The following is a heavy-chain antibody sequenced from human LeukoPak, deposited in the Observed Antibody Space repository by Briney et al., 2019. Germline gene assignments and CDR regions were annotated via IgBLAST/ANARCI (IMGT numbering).Heavy chain of an antibody. Sequence: GGSLRLSCTASGFTFGDYAMSWFRQAPGKGLEWVGFIRSKAYGGTTEYAASVKGRFTISRDDSKSIAYLQMNSLKTEDTAVYYCTTVYDSSGASPDYWGQGTLVTVSS. CDR1: GFTFGDYA. D-gene: IGHD3-22*01. J-gene: IGHJ4*02. CDR2: IRSKAYGGTT. V-gene: IGHV3-49*03. CDR3: TTVYDSSGASPDY.